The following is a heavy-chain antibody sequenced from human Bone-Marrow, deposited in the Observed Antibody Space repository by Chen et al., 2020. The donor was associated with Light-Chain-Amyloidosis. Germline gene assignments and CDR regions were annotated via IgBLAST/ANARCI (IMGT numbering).Heavy chain of an antibody. CDR3: AKFLDRGSWYYYYGMDV. V-gene: IGHV3-23*04. J-gene: IGHJ6*02. D-gene: IGHD3-10*01. CDR2: ISGSGGNT. CDR1: GFTFSSYA. Sequence: EVQVVEPGGGLVQPGGSLRLSCAASGFTFSSYAMSWVRQAPGKGLEWVSSISGSGGNTYYADSVKGRFTLSRDNSKNTLSLQMNSLRAEDTAVYYCAKFLDRGSWYYYYGMDVWGQGTTVTVSS.